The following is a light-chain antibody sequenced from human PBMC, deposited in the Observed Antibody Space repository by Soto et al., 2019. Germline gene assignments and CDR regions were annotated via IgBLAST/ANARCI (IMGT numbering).Light chain of an antibody. Sequence: QSALTQPASVSGSPGQSITLSCTGTNSDVGGYNYVSWYQHHPDKAPKLIIYEVTNRPSGVSNRFSGSKSDNTASLTISGLQAEDEADYYCSSYARSTTPYVFGTGTKLTVL. J-gene: IGLJ1*01. CDR3: SSYARSTTPYV. CDR1: NSDVGGYNY. V-gene: IGLV2-14*01. CDR2: EVT.